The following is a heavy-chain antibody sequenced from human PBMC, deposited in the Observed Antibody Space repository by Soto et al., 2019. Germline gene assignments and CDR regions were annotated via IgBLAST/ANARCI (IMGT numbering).Heavy chain of an antibody. CDR1: GYSFTSYC. Sequence: GESLKISCKGSGYSFTSYCISWVRQMPGKGLEWMGRIDPSDSYTNYSPSFQGHVTISADKSISTAYLQWSSLKASDTAMYYCAKIVCTNGVCYMSPFDYGGQGPLVTVSS. V-gene: IGHV5-10-1*01. D-gene: IGHD2-8*01. CDR3: AKIVCTNGVCYMSPFDY. CDR2: IDPSDSYT. J-gene: IGHJ4*02.